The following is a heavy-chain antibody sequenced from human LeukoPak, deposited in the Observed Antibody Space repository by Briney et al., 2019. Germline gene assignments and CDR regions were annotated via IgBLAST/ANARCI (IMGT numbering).Heavy chain of an antibody. V-gene: IGHV3-7*03. J-gene: IGHJ4*02. CDR3: ARGISMMIVAPGY. Sequence: GGSLRLSCAASGFTFSSYWISWVRQAPGKGLEWVANIKQDGSEKNYVNSVKGRFTISRDNAHNSLCLQMNSLRAEDTAVYYCARGISMMIVAPGYWGQGTLVTVSS. CDR2: IKQDGSEK. D-gene: IGHD3-22*01. CDR1: GFTFSSYW.